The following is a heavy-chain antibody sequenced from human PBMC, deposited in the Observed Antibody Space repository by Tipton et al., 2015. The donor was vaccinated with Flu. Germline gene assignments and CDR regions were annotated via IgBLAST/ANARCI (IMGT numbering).Heavy chain of an antibody. Sequence: LRLSCAASGFTVSSNYMSWVRQAPGKGLEWVSVIYSGGSTYYADSVKGRFTISRDNSKNTLYLQINSLRAEDTAVYYCARGSHDSSGYYYEGYFQHWGQGTLVTVSS. J-gene: IGHJ1*01. CDR3: ARGSHDSSGYYYEGYFQH. CDR1: GFTVSSNY. CDR2: IYSGGST. D-gene: IGHD3-22*01. V-gene: IGHV3-53*01.